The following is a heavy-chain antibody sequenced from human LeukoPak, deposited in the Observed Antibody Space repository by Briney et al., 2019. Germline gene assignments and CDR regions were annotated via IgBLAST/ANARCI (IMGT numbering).Heavy chain of an antibody. CDR1: GFTFDDYA. CDR3: ARDYPRVGATLALLYY. V-gene: IGHV3-9*01. D-gene: IGHD1-26*01. CDR2: ISWNSGSI. Sequence: GGSLRLSCAASGFTFDDYAMHWVRQAPGKGLEWVSGISWNSGSIGYADSVKGRFTISRDNAKNSLYLQMNSLRAEDTAVYYCARDYPRVGATLALLYYWGQGTLVTVSS. J-gene: IGHJ4*02.